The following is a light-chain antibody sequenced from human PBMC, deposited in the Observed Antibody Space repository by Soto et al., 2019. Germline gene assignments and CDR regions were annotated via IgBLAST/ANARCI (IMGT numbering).Light chain of an antibody. Sequence: QSALTQPASVSGSPGQSITISCTGTSADVGSYNLVSWYQQHPGRAPKLMICEVTERPSGISNRFSGSKSGNTAPLTISGRQPEDEADYYCCSCAGRDTYWVFGGGTKLTVL. CDR3: CSCAGRDTYWV. CDR1: SADVGSYNL. CDR2: EVT. J-gene: IGLJ3*02. V-gene: IGLV2-23*02.